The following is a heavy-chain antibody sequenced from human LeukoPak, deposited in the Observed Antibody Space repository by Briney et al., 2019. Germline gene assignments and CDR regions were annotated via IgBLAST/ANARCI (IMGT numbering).Heavy chain of an antibody. CDR2: INHSGST. D-gene: IGHD5-12*01. Sequence: SETLSLTCAVYGGSFSGYYWSWIRQPPGKGLEWIGEINHSGSTNYNPSLKSRVTIPVDTSKNQFSLKLSSVTAADTAVYYCASSKVATIPRRKFDYWGQGTLVTVSS. V-gene: IGHV4-34*01. CDR1: GGSFSGYY. J-gene: IGHJ4*02. CDR3: ASSKVATIPRRKFDY.